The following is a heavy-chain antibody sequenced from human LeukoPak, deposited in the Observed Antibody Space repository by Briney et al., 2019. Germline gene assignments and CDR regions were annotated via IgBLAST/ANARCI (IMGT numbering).Heavy chain of an antibody. Sequence: ASVKVSCKASGGTFSSYAISWVRQAPGQGLEWMGGIIPIFGTANYAQKFQGRVTITADESTSTAYMELSSLRSEDTAVYYCARDGKSSSSWYDEESWFDPWGQGTLVTVSS. CDR3: ARDGKSSSSWYDEESWFDP. CDR2: IIPIFGTA. D-gene: IGHD6-13*01. CDR1: GGTFSSYA. J-gene: IGHJ5*02. V-gene: IGHV1-69*13.